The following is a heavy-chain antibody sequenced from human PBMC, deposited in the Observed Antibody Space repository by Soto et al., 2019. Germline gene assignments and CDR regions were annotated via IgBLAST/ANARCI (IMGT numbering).Heavy chain of an antibody. D-gene: IGHD3-22*01. Sequence: SETLSLTCTVSGGSISSSSYYWGWIRQPPGKGLEWIGSIYYSGSTYYNPSLKSRVTISVDTSKNQFSLKLSSVTAADTAVYYCARLXRNYDSSGYYIIGAFDIWGQGTMVTVSS. J-gene: IGHJ3*02. V-gene: IGHV4-39*01. CDR1: GGSISSSSYY. CDR2: IYYSGST. CDR3: ARLXRNYDSSGYYIIGAFDI.